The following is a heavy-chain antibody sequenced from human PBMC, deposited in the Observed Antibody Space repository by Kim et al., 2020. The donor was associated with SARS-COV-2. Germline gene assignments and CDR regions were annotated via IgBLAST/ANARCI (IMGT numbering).Heavy chain of an antibody. CDR2: INPSGGST. CDR1: GYSFSSRF. J-gene: IGHJ4*02. V-gene: IGHV1-46*01. D-gene: IGHD2-15*01. CDR3: ARDGAAQTLDF. Sequence: ASVKVSCKTSGYSFSSRFIHWVRQAPGQGLEWMGFINPSGGSTNYLQDFKGRVTMTRDTSAGTVYLELSGLTFKDTGVYFCARDGAAQTLDFWGQGTLVTV.